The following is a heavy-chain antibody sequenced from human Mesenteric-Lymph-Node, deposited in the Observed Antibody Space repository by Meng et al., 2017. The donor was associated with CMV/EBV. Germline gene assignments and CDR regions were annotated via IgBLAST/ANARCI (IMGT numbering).Heavy chain of an antibody. CDR1: GGSITSYY. V-gene: IGHV4-59*01. CDR3: ARGRSSGWLYEFDP. D-gene: IGHD6-19*01. J-gene: IGHJ5*02. Sequence: QVQLQESGPGLVKPSETLSLTCRVSGGSITSYYWSCIRQPPGKGLEWIGYVYDSGTTNYTPSLASRVDISLDTSMNQFSLKLTSVAADDTAIYYCARGRSSGWLYEFDPWGQGTLVTVSS. CDR2: VYDSGTT.